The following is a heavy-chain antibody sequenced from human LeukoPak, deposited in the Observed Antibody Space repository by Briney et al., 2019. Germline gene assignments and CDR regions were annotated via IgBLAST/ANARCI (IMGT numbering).Heavy chain of an antibody. V-gene: IGHV4-39*07. CDR3: ARGPGGTTDNFDY. D-gene: IGHD4-17*01. Sequence: SETLSLTCTVSGGSISTTSYYWGWIRQSPGMGLECLGYMYSRGSTFDNPSLKSRVTISVDISKNQFSLRPTSMTAADTAIYYCARGPGGTTDNFDYWGQGTLVTVSS. J-gene: IGHJ4*02. CDR2: MYSRGST. CDR1: GGSISTTSYY.